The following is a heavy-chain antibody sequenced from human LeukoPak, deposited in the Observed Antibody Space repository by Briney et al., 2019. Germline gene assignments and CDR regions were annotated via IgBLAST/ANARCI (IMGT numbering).Heavy chain of an antibody. V-gene: IGHV4-59*08. CDR2: ISYSGST. CDR3: ARHVVWGSVAGDFDY. CDR1: GFTFSSYA. Sequence: GSLRLSCAASGFTFSSYAMSWVRQAPGKGLEWIGYISYSGSTDYNPSLKSRVAFSVDTSKNQVSLKLSSVTAADTAVYYCARHVVWGSVAGDFDYWGQGTLVTVSS. D-gene: IGHD3-16*01. J-gene: IGHJ4*02.